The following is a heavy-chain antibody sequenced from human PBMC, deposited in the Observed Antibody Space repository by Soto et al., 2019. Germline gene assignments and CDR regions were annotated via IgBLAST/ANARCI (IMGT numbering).Heavy chain of an antibody. V-gene: IGHV2-5*02. CDR3: AYSHRGDDFWNNWFYYYLDV. Sequence: QITLKESGPTLVKPTQTLTLTCTFSGFSLSTTGVCVGWVRQSPGKARECLAFVYWVDDKRYTPSLQTRLTNTKDTTKIQVGLTMTNMDPVDTATFYCAYSHRGDDFWNNWFYYYLDVWGTGTTVTVSS. J-gene: IGHJ6*03. CDR2: VYWVDDK. CDR1: GFSLSTTGVC. D-gene: IGHD3-3*01.